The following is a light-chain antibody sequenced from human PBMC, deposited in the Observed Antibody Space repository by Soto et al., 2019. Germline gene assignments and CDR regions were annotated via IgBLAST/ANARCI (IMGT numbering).Light chain of an antibody. Sequence: QSVLTQPPLASGTPGQRVTISCSGSSSNIGSNTVNWDQQLPGTAPKLLIYSNNQRPSGVPDRFSGSKSGTSASLAISGLQSEDEADYYCAAWDDSLNGWVFGGGTKLTVL. CDR1: SSNIGSNT. J-gene: IGLJ3*02. CDR3: AAWDDSLNGWV. V-gene: IGLV1-44*01. CDR2: SNN.